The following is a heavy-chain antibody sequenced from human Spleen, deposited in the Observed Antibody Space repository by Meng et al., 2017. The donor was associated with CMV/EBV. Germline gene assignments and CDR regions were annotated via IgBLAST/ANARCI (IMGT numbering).Heavy chain of an antibody. D-gene: IGHD5-24*01. CDR3: ARRRSPRDLDWFDP. Sequence: FSGFSFSTGGVGVGWIRQPPGKALEWLALIYSNDDEPYNPSLKSRLSITKDTSKNQVVLTMTNMAPVDTATYYCARRRSPRDLDWFDPWGQGTLVTVSS. CDR1: GFSFSTGGVG. J-gene: IGHJ5*02. V-gene: IGHV2-5*01. CDR2: IYSNDDE.